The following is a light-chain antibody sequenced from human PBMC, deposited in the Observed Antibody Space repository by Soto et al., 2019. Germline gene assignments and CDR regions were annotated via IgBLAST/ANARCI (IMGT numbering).Light chain of an antibody. CDR2: WAS. J-gene: IGKJ4*01. CDR1: QSLLSSADNKNY. V-gene: IGKV4-1*01. CDR3: QQYYGAPLT. Sequence: DIVVTQSPDSLAVSLGERAAINCKSRQSLLSSADNKNYLAWYQQKPGQPPKLLISWASTRQFGVPDRFIGSGSGTDFTLTISSLQPEDVALYYCQQYYGAPLTFGGGTKVEIK.